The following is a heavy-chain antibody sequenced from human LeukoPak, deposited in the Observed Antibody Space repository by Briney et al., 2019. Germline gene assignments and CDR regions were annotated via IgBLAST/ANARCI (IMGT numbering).Heavy chain of an antibody. J-gene: IGHJ4*02. V-gene: IGHV4-59*12. Sequence: SETLSLTCTVSGGSISSYYWSWIRQPPGKGLERIGYIYYSGSTNYNPSLKSRVTISVDTSKNKFSLKLSSVTAADTAVYYCARAYYSCSWYGDFDYWGQGTLVTVSS. CDR2: IYYSGST. CDR3: ARAYYSCSWYGDFDY. CDR1: GGSISSYY. D-gene: IGHD6-13*01.